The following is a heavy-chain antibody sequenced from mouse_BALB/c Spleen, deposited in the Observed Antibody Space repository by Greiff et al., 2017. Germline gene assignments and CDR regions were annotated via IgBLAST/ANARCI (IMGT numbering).Heavy chain of an antibody. CDR3: ARDMNYYFDY. J-gene: IGHJ2*01. V-gene: IGHV7-3*02. Sequence: EVQLVESGGGLVQPGGSLRLSCATSGFTFTDYYMSWVRQPPGKALEWLGFIRNKANGYTTEYSASVKGRFTISRDNSQSILYLQMNTLRAEDSATYYCARDMNYYFDYWGQGTTLTVSS. CDR2: IRNKANGYTT. CDR1: GFTFTDYY.